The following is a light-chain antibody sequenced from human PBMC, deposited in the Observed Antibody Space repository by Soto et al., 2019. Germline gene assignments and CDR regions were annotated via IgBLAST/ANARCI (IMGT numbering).Light chain of an antibody. Sequence: DIQMTQSPSSLSASVGDRVTITCRASQSISTYLNWYQQRPGKDPKLLIFTASKLQSGVPSRFSGSVSGTDFTLTVSSLQPEDVATYYCLQTSTTPRPFGEGTKVEF. CDR1: QSISTY. CDR2: TAS. CDR3: LQTSTTPRP. V-gene: IGKV1-39*01. J-gene: IGKJ1*01.